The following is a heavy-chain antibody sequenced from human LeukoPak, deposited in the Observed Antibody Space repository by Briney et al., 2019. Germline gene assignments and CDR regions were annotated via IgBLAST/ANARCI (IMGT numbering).Heavy chain of an antibody. Sequence: ASVKVSCKASGYTFTSYDINWVRQATGQGLEWMGWMNPNSGNTGYAQKFQGRVTMTRNTSISTAYMELSSLRFEDTAVYYCARGEWGSGSSPFDYWGQGTQVTVSS. J-gene: IGHJ4*02. V-gene: IGHV1-8*01. CDR2: MNPNSGNT. CDR1: GYTFTSYD. CDR3: ARGEWGSGSSPFDY. D-gene: IGHD3-16*01.